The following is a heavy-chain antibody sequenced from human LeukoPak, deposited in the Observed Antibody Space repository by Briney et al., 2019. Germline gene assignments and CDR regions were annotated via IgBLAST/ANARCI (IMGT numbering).Heavy chain of an antibody. V-gene: IGHV3-7*01. CDR3: VREGTTVALFDY. J-gene: IGHJ4*02. Sequence: GGSLRLSCAASGFIFSTYWLTWVRQAPGKGLEWVANIKQDGSETYYVDPVKGRFTISRDNAKNSLYLQMHSLRAEDTAVYYCVREGTTVALFDYWGQGSLVTVSS. D-gene: IGHD6-19*01. CDR1: GFIFSTYW. CDR2: IKQDGSET.